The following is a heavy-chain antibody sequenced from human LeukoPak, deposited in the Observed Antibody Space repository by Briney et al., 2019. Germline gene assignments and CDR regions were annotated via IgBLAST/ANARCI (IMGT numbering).Heavy chain of an antibody. D-gene: IGHD6-25*01. J-gene: IGHJ6*02. V-gene: IGHV3-11*01. CDR2: ISSSGSTI. Sequence: PGGSLRLSCAASGFTFSDYYMSWIRQAPGKGLEWVSYISSSGSTIYYADSVKGRFTISRDNTKNSLYLQMNSLRAEDTAVYYCARAHIFSSSGILRGMDVWGQGTTVTVSS. CDR3: ARAHIFSSSGILRGMDV. CDR1: GFTFSDYY.